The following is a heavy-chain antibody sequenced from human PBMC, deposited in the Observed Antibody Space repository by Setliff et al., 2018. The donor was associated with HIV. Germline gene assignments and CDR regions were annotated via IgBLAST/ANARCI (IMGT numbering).Heavy chain of an antibody. CDR2: IYPGGAS. J-gene: IGHJ5*02. D-gene: IGHD3-10*01. CDR3: ARDRVISVRGVLRSTFDP. V-gene: IGHV3-66*01. CDR1: GLSVGDNY. Sequence: PGGSLRLSCVASGLSVGDNYVAWVRLAPGRGLEWVSVIYPGGASFYSDSVKGRFIISRDISANRVYLPMNSLRDDDTAMYYCARDRVISVRGVLRSTFDPWGRGTRVTVSS.